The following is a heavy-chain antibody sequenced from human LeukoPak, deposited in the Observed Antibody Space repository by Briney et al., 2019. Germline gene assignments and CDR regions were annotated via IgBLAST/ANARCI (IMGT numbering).Heavy chain of an antibody. D-gene: IGHD4-23*01. CDR1: GYDFTSYW. CDR2: IDPSDSYI. J-gene: IGHJ4*02. V-gene: IGHV5-10-1*01. CDR3: ARQPRGTVVFDY. Sequence: GESLKISCKGSGYDFTSYWIGWVRQMPGKGLEWMGRIDPSDSYINHSPSFQGHVSISADKSVSTAYLQWSSLKASDSAMYYCARQPRGTVVFDYWGQGTLVTVSS.